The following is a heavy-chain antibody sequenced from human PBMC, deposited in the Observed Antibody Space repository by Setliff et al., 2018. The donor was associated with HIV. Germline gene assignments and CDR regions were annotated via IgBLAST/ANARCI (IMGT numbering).Heavy chain of an antibody. CDR1: GCSFTSYW. D-gene: IGHD1-26*01. J-gene: IGHJ3*02. CDR2: IYPADSDT. CDR3: ARVLVGANDAFDI. V-gene: IGHV5-51*01. Sequence: GESLKISCKGSGCSFTSYWIGWVRQMPGKGLEWMGIIYPADSDTRYSPSFQGQVTISADKSINTAYLQWSSLKASDTAMYYCARVLVGANDAFDIWGQGTMVTVSS.